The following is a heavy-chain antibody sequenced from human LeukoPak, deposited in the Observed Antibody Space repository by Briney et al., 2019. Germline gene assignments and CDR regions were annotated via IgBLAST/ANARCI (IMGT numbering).Heavy chain of an antibody. CDR2: IYYSGST. J-gene: IGHJ6*02. V-gene: IGHV4-39*02. CDR1: GGSISSSSYY. D-gene: IGHD3-10*01. CDR3: ARDRFGELSYGMGV. Sequence: SETLSLTCTVSGGSISSSSYYWGWVRQPPGKGLEWIGSIYYSGSTYYNPSLKSRVTISVDTSKNQFSLKLSSVTAADTAVYYCARDRFGELSYGMGVWGQGTTVTVSS.